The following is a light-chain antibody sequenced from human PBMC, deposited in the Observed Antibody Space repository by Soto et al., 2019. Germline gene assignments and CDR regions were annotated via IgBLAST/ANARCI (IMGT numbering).Light chain of an antibody. J-gene: IGKJ4*01. CDR2: EAS. CDR1: QSVGRR. V-gene: IGKV1-5*03. CDR3: QQYYIYSFT. Sequence: DIQMTQSPSTLSAPVGDRVTITCRASQSVGRRLAWYQHKPGQAPKIVMYEASNLQTEVPSRFSGSGSGTEFTLTISSLQPDDLATYYCQQYYIYSFTFGGGTKVEIK.